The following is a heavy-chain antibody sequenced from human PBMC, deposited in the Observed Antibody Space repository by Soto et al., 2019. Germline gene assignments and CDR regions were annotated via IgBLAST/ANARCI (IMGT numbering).Heavy chain of an antibody. CDR1: GFTFSSYG. V-gene: IGHV3-33*01. D-gene: IGHD4-17*01. CDR3: ARVGYGDYFDY. J-gene: IGHJ4*02. CDR2: IWYDGSNK. Sequence: QVQLVESGGGVVQPGRSLRLSCAASGFTFSSYGMHWVRQAPGKGLEWVAVIWYDGSNKYYADSVKGRFTISRDNSKNTRYLQMNSLRAEDTAVYYCARVGYGDYFDYWGQGTLVTVSS.